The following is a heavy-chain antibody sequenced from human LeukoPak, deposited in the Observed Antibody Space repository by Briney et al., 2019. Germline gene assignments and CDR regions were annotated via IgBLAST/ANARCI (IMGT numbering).Heavy chain of an antibody. CDR3: AKQMAVDYFDC. J-gene: IGHJ4*02. D-gene: IGHD5-24*01. CDR1: GFTFSSYG. Sequence: PGGSLRLSCAASGFTFSSYGMHWVRQAPGKGLEWVAVISYDGKNEYYTDSVKGRFTISRDNAKNTVYLQMNSLKPEDTAVYYCAKQMAVDYFDCWGQGTLVTVSS. V-gene: IGHV3-30*18. CDR2: ISYDGKNE.